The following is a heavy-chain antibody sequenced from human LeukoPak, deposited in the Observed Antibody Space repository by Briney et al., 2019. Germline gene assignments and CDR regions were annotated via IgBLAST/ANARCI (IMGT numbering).Heavy chain of an antibody. CDR3: ARDGLYCSGGSCYNWFDP. Sequence: ASVKVSCKASGYTFTSYGISWVRQAPGQGLEWMGGIIPIFGTANYAQKFQGRVTITTDESTSTAYMELSSLRSEDTAVYYCARDGLYCSGGSCYNWFDPWGQGTLVTVSS. D-gene: IGHD2-15*01. V-gene: IGHV1-69*05. J-gene: IGHJ5*02. CDR2: IIPIFGTA. CDR1: GYTFTSYG.